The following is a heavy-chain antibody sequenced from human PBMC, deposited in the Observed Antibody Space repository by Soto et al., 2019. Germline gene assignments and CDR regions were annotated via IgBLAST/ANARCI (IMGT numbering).Heavy chain of an antibody. CDR1: GGTFRTES. CDR3: ARGHAYGGNSEAVDV. V-gene: IGHV1-69*13. CDR2: ILPFFGTA. D-gene: IGHD2-21*01. Sequence: QVHLVQSGAEVKKPGSSVKVSCKYSGGTFRTESINWVRQAPGQGLEWMGGILPFFGTADYAPRFQGRVTVPAEGATTTAYMELSSLTSQDTAVSFCARGHAYGGNSEAVDVWCQGTMVTVSS. J-gene: IGHJ3*01.